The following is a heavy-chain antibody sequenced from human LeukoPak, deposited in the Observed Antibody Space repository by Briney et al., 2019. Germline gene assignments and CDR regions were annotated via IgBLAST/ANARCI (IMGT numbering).Heavy chain of an antibody. CDR3: ARVNINNWHSCDY. CDR2: IYHSGSP. V-gene: IGHV4-4*02. CDR1: GGSISSNNW. J-gene: IGHJ4*02. D-gene: IGHD1-1*01. Sequence: SETLSLTCAVSGGSISSNNWWGWVRQPPGKGLEWIGEIYHSGSPNYNPSLKSRITISVDKSRNHFSLNLSSVTAADTAVYYCARVNINNWHSCDYWGQGTLVTVSS.